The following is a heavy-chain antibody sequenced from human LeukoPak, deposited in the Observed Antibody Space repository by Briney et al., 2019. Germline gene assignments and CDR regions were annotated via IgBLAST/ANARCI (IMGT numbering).Heavy chain of an antibody. CDR1: GFTFDDYG. CDR2: INWNGGST. CDR3: ARGEYSSGWYSYYYYMDV. Sequence: GGSLRLSCAASGFTFDDYGMSWVRQAPGKGLEWVSGINWNGGSTGYADSVKGRFTISRDNAKNPLYLQMNSLRAEDTALYYCARGEYSSGWYSYYYYMDVWGKGTTVTVSS. D-gene: IGHD6-19*01. V-gene: IGHV3-20*04. J-gene: IGHJ6*03.